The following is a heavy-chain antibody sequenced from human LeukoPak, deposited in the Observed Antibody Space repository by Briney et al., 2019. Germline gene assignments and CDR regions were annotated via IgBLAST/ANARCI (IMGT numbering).Heavy chain of an antibody. Sequence: ASVKVSCKASGYTFTGYYMHWVRQAPGQGLEWMGWINPNSGGTNYAQKFQGWVTMTRDTSISTAYMELSRLRSDDTAVYYCARVVSPSGSYLGNIDAFDIWGQGTTVTVSS. CDR3: ARVVSPSGSYLGNIDAFDI. CDR1: GYTFTGYY. D-gene: IGHD1-26*01. CDR2: INPNSGGT. J-gene: IGHJ3*02. V-gene: IGHV1-2*04.